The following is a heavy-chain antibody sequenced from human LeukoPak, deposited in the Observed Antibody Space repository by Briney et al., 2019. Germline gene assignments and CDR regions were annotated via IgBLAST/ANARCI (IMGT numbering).Heavy chain of an antibody. Sequence: GGSLRLSCAGSGFTFSSFWMCWVRQAPGKGLEWVANIKEDGSEKYYVDSMKGRFTVSRDNAKNSLYLQMDSLRAEDTAVYYCARGGTFVSDYWGQGTLVTVSS. D-gene: IGHD1-1*01. J-gene: IGHJ4*02. CDR1: GFTFSSFW. V-gene: IGHV3-7*01. CDR3: ARGGTFVSDY. CDR2: IKEDGSEK.